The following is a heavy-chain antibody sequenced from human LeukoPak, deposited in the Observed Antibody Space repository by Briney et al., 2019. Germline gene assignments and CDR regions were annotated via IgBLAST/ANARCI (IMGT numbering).Heavy chain of an antibody. CDR2: ISAYNGNT. Sequence: ASVKVSCKASGYTFTSYGISWVRQAPGQGLEWMGWISAYNGNTNYAQKLQGRVTMTTDTSTSTAYMELRSLRSDDTAVYYCARAYNYDILTGFGILDYWGQGTLVTVSS. CDR3: ARAYNYDILTGFGILDY. D-gene: IGHD3-9*01. V-gene: IGHV1-18*01. J-gene: IGHJ4*02. CDR1: GYTFTSYG.